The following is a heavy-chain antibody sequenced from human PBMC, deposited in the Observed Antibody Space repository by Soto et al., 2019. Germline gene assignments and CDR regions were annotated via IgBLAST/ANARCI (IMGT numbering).Heavy chain of an antibody. CDR2: IYNIGNA. V-gene: IGHV4-39*07. CDR3: AKRSSSSTFDY. Sequence: ASETLSLTCSVSGDSISNSRFYWAWIRQPPGEGLEWIGSIYNIGNANCNPSLKSRVTMSIDTSQEQFSLKLSSVTATDTAVYYCAKRSSSSTFDYWGQGTLVTVSS. D-gene: IGHD6-6*01. CDR1: GDSISNSRFY. J-gene: IGHJ4*02.